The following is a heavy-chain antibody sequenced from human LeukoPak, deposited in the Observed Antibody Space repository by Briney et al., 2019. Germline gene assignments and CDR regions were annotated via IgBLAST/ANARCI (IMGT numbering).Heavy chain of an antibody. CDR3: AKHDSSSYF. CDR1: GFIFSTYG. J-gene: IGHJ4*02. D-gene: IGHD3-22*01. CDR2: MRSDGSDK. Sequence: GGSLRLSCAASGFIFSTYGMHWVRQAPGKGLEWVAFMRSDGSDKYYADSVKGRFTISRDNSKNTLYVQMNSLRAEDTAVYYCAKHDSSSYFWGQGALVTVSS. V-gene: IGHV3-30*02.